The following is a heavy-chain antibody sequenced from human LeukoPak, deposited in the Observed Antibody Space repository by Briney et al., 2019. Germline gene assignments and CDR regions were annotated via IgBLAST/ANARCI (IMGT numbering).Heavy chain of an antibody. J-gene: IGHJ6*03. V-gene: IGHV1-8*03. CDR3: ARALIAAAGRYYMDV. D-gene: IGHD6-13*01. Sequence: VASVKVSCKASGYTFTTFDINWVRQATGQGLEWMGWMNPNSGNTGYAQKFQGRVTITADESTSTAYMELSSLRSEDTAVYYCARALIAAAGRYYMDVWGKGTTVTISS. CDR1: GYTFTTFD. CDR2: MNPNSGNT.